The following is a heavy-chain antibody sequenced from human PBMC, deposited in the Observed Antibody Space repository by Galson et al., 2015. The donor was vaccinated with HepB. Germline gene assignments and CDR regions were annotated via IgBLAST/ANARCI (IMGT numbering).Heavy chain of an antibody. CDR2: VYAIGTT. Sequence: ETLSLTCTVSGGSISSHHWSWIRQSGGKGLEWIGRVYAIGTTDYNPSLRSRATMSVDTSKSQVSLELSSVTAADTAVYYCARDYDDRSGYYDAFDIWGPGTMVTVSS. J-gene: IGHJ3*02. V-gene: IGHV4-4*07. CDR1: GGSISSHH. D-gene: IGHD3-22*01. CDR3: ARDYDDRSGYYDAFDI.